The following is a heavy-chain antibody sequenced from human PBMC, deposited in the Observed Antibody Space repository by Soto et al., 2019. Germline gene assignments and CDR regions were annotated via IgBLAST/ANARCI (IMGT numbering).Heavy chain of an antibody. CDR2: ISAYNGNT. CDR3: ARVAGRRIFGVVGPQLYHYYYMDV. J-gene: IGHJ6*03. Sequence: GASVKVSCKASGYTFTSYGISWVRQAPGQGLEWMGWISAYNGNTNYAQKLQGRVTMTTDTSTSTAYMELRSLRSDDTAVYYCARVAGRRIFGVVGPQLYHYYYMDVWGKGTTVTVSS. V-gene: IGHV1-18*01. CDR1: GYTFTSYG. D-gene: IGHD3-3*01.